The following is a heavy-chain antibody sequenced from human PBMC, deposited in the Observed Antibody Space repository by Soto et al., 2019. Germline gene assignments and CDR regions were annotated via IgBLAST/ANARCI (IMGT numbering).Heavy chain of an antibody. CDR1: GFIFCIYW. Sequence: GGALRLSCVSSGFIFCIYWVSSVCQAPGKGLEWVANIKQDGSEKYYVDSVKGRFTISRDNAKNSLYLQMNSLRAEDTAVYYGARVGAVYSSGWHLDYWGQGT. D-gene: IGHD6-19*01. V-gene: IGHV3-7*01. CDR3: ARVGAVYSSGWHLDY. J-gene: IGHJ4*02. CDR2: IKQDGSEK.